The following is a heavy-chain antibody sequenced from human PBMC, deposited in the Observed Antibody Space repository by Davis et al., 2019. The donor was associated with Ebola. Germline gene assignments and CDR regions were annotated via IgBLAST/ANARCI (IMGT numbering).Heavy chain of an antibody. J-gene: IGHJ4*02. Sequence: PSETLSLTCTVSGCSISTFYWSWIRQPAGKGLEWIGRIYTSGSTNYNPSLKSRVTMSVDTFKNQFSLRLGSVTAADTAVYYCAREGWLDFDYWGQGTLVTVSS. CDR3: AREGWLDFDY. CDR2: IYTSGST. CDR1: GCSISTFY. D-gene: IGHD6-19*01. V-gene: IGHV4-4*07.